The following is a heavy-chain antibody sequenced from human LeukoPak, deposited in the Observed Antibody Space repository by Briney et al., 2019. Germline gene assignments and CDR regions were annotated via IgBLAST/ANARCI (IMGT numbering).Heavy chain of an antibody. CDR3: ARDVVVAAGGWFDP. CDR1: GFIFSNYW. V-gene: IGHV3-74*01. Sequence: GGSLRLSCAASGFIFSNYWLHWVRQAPGKGLVWVSRINSDGSSTSYADSVKGRFTISRDNATNTLYLQMNSLRAEDTAVYYCARDVVVAAGGWFDPWGQGTLVTVSS. D-gene: IGHD2-15*01. CDR2: INSDGSST. J-gene: IGHJ5*02.